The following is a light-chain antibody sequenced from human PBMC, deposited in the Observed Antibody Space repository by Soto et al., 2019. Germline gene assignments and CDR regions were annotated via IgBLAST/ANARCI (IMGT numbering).Light chain of an antibody. V-gene: IGKV3-11*01. CDR2: GAS. CDR3: QQRGNWPRT. J-gene: IGKJ2*01. CDR1: QSVSSY. Sequence: EIVLTQSPATLSLSPGERATLSCRASQSVSSYLAWYQQKPGQAPRLLIYGASNRATGIPARFSGSGSGTEFTLTINSLEPEAFAVYYCQQRGNWPRTFGQGTRLEIK.